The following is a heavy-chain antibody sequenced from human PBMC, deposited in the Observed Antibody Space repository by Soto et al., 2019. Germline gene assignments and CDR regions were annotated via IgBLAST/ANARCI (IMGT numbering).Heavy chain of an antibody. CDR2: IHYSGST. V-gene: IGHV4-59*01. Sequence: PSETLSLTCTVSGGSISSYYWSWIRQPPGKGLEWIGYIHYSGSTNYNPSLESRVTISVDTSKNQFSLKLSSVTAADTAVYYCARVGSYYYGPDIWGQGTMVTVSS. CDR3: ARVGSYYYGPDI. J-gene: IGHJ3*02. CDR1: GGSISSYY. D-gene: IGHD3-10*01.